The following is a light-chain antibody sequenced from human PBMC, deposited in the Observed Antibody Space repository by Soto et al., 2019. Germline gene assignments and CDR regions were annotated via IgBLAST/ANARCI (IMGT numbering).Light chain of an antibody. J-gene: IGKJ3*01. CDR1: QSVSSY. Sequence: IVLTQSPGTLSLSPGERATLSCRASQSVSSYLAWYQHKPGQAPRLLIYSASSRATGVADRFSGSGSGTDFTLTISRLEPEDFAVYYCQQYGNSRVTFCPGTKVDIK. V-gene: IGKV3-20*01. CDR3: QQYGNSRVT. CDR2: SAS.